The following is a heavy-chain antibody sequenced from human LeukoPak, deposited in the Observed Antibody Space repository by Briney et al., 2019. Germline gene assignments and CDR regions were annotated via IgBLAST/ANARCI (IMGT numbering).Heavy chain of an antibody. CDR1: GYSISSGYY. Sequence: PSETLSLTXAVSGYSISSGYYWGWIRQPPGKGLEWIGSIYYSGSTYYNPSLKSRVTISVDTSKNQFSLKLSSVTAADTAVYYCARHKYCSGGSCYIRSFDYWGQGTLATVSS. CDR2: IYYSGST. D-gene: IGHD2-15*01. CDR3: ARHKYCSGGSCYIRSFDY. V-gene: IGHV4-38-2*01. J-gene: IGHJ4*02.